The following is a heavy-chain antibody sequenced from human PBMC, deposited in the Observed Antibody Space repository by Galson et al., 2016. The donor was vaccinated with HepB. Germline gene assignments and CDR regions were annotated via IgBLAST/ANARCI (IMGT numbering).Heavy chain of an antibody. Sequence: SLRLSCAASGFTFSSYWMNWVRQAPGKGLEWVANIKPDGSGQHYADSVKGRFTISRDNAKNSFYLQMNSLRAEDTAVYYGFGAQSSPWGQGTLVTVSS. CDR2: IKPDGSGQ. CDR3: FGAQSSP. V-gene: IGHV3-7*02. J-gene: IGHJ5*02. D-gene: IGHD4/OR15-4a*01. CDR1: GFTFSSYW.